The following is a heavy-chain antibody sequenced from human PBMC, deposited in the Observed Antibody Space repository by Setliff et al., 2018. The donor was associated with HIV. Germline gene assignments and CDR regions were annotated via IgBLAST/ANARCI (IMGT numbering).Heavy chain of an antibody. CDR2: IDPSDSYT. CDR3: ARVGPGHRDGKIYDTFDI. D-gene: IGHD5-12*01. CDR1: GYSFTTYW. J-gene: IGHJ3*02. V-gene: IGHV5-10-1*01. Sequence: GESLKLSCMGSGYSFTTYWITWVRQMPGKGLEWMGGIDPSDSYTDYSQSFHGHVTLSVDRSINTAYLQWSSLKASDTAMYYCARVGPGHRDGKIYDTFDIWGQGTLVTVSS.